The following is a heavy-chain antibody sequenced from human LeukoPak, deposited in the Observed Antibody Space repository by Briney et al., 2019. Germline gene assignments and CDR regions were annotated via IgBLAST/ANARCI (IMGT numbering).Heavy chain of an antibody. CDR3: ARRVGAKQRNYYDSSGSNAFDI. V-gene: IGHV1-18*01. D-gene: IGHD3-22*01. J-gene: IGHJ3*02. Sequence: VASVKVSCKASGYTFTSYGISWVRQAPGQGLEWMGWISAYNGNTNYAQKLQGRVTMTTDTSTSTAYMEPRSLRSDDTAVYYCARRVGAKQRNYYDSSGSNAFDIWGQGTMVTVSS. CDR2: ISAYNGNT. CDR1: GYTFTSYG.